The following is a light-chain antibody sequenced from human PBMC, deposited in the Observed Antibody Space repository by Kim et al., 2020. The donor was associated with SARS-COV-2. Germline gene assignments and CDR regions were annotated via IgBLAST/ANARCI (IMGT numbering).Light chain of an antibody. CDR1: SSDVGGYNY. V-gene: IGLV2-14*01. CDR2: DVS. Sequence: QSALTQPASVSGSPGQSITISCTGTSSDVGGYNYVSWYQQHPGKAPKVMIYDVSKRPSGVSNRFSGSKSGNTASLTISGLQAEDEADYYCSSYTSSSTYVFGTGTKATVL. CDR3: SSYTSSSTYV. J-gene: IGLJ1*01.